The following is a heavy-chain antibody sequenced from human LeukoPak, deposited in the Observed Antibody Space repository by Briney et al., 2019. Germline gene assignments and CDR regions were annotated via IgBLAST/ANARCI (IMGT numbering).Heavy chain of an antibody. Sequence: RPGGSLRLSCTAAGFTFDDYGMSWVRQIPGKGLEWVAGITWNGGSTDYAVSVRGRFTISRDNAKKSVYLQMNSLRAEDTAVYYCAKSPPTYYYDSSGYYQGYFDYWGQGTLVTVSS. V-gene: IGHV3-20*04. D-gene: IGHD3-22*01. CDR3: AKSPPTYYYDSSGYYQGYFDY. CDR1: GFTFDDYG. J-gene: IGHJ4*02. CDR2: ITWNGGST.